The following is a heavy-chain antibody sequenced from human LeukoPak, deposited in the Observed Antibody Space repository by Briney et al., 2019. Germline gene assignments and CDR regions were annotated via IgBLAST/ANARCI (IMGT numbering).Heavy chain of an antibody. Sequence: PSETLSLTCAVCGGSFRVFYWTWLRQSPGEGLEWIGEINHSGSSSYNPSLKSRIMISVDMSKNQFSLKVRSVTAADTAVYYCARRHCGGDCYSSRWQILYGYYYYYMDVWGTGTTVTVSS. CDR1: GGSFRVFY. CDR2: INHSGSS. V-gene: IGHV4-34*01. CDR3: ARRHCGGDCYSSRWQILYGYYYYYMDV. J-gene: IGHJ6*03. D-gene: IGHD2-21*02.